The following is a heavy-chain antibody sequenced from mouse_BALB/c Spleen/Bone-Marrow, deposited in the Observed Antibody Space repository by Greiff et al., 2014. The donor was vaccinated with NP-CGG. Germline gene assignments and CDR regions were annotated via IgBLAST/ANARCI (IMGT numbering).Heavy chain of an antibody. CDR3: ARGGNYWYFDV. V-gene: IGHV1-14*01. CDR1: GYTFTNYV. CDR2: INPYNDGT. J-gene: IGHJ1*01. D-gene: IGHD2-1*01. Sequence: SGPELVKPGASVKMSCKASGYTFTNYVMHWVKQKPGQGLEWIGYINPYNDGTKYNEKFKGKATLTSDKSSSTAYMELSSLTSEDSTVYYCARGGNYWYFDVWGAGTTVTVSS.